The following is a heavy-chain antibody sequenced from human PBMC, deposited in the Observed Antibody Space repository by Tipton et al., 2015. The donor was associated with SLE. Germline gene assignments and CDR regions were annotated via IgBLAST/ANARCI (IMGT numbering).Heavy chain of an antibody. D-gene: IGHD3-16*01. Sequence: GLVKPSETLSLTCSVSGDSLSSNNYYWGWIRQSPAQGLEWIGTIHYAGGTYYNPSPRSRLTISVDTSENHFSLNLNSVTAADTAVYFCARQRGYYDGTPFPPWNFDLWGRGTQVTVSS. CDR1: GDSLSSNNYY. V-gene: IGHV4-39*07. J-gene: IGHJ2*01. CDR2: IHYAGGT. CDR3: ARQRGYYDGTPFPPWNFDL.